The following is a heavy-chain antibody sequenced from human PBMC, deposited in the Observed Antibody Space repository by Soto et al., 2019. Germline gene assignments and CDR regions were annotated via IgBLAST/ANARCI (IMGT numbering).Heavy chain of an antibody. Sequence: QVQLVESGGGVVQPGRSLRLSCAASGFTFSSYGMHWVRQAPGKGLEWVAVIWYDGSNKYYADSVKGRFTISRDNSKNTLYLQMNSLRAEDTAVYYCARDVVKGPDAFDIWGQGTMVTVSS. J-gene: IGHJ3*02. D-gene: IGHD3-22*01. V-gene: IGHV3-33*01. CDR1: GFTFSSYG. CDR3: ARDVVKGPDAFDI. CDR2: IWYDGSNK.